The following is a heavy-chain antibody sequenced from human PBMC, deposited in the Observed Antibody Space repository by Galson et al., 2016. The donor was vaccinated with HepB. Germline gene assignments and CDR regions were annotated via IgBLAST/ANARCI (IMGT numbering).Heavy chain of an antibody. CDR1: GDSISSRNYY. D-gene: IGHD2-2*01. Sequence: ETLSLTCSVSGDSISSRNYYWGWIRQPPGKGLDWIGSIYYSGNTYYNPSPQSRVSISLDTSKNQFSLKMFSVTAADTAVFYCVRQPRMITSWSLSYFDHWGQGILVTVSS. CDR3: VRQPRMITSWSLSYFDH. CDR2: IYYSGNT. V-gene: IGHV4-39*01. J-gene: IGHJ4*02.